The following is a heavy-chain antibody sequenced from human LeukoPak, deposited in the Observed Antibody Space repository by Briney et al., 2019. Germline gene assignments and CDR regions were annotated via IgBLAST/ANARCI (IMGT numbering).Heavy chain of an antibody. J-gene: IGHJ5*02. Sequence: GGSLRLSCAASGFTFSSYWMSWVRQAPGRGLEWVASIKEEGSEKHYVDSVKGRFTISRDNAKNSLYLQMNSLRAEDTAVYYCARGHYQLSWGQGILVTVSS. CDR1: GFTFSSYW. D-gene: IGHD2-2*01. CDR3: ARGHYQLS. V-gene: IGHV3-7*01. CDR2: IKEEGSEK.